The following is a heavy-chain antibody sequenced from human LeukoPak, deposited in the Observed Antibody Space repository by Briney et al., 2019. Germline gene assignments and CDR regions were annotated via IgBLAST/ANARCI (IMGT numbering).Heavy chain of an antibody. CDR1: GFTFSGNG. J-gene: IGHJ4*02. CDR3: ARVSGYSYGYVDYFDY. CDR2: IKQDGSEK. Sequence: GGSLRLSCVASGFTFSGNGMHWVRQAPGKGLEWVANIKQDGSEKYYVDSVKGRFTISRDNAKNSLYLQMNSLRAEDTAMYYCARVSGYSYGYVDYFDYWGQGTLVTVSS. V-gene: IGHV3-7*01. D-gene: IGHD5-18*01.